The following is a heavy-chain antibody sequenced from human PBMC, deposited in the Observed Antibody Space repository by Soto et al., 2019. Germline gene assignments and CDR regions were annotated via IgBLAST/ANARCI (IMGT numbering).Heavy chain of an antibody. D-gene: IGHD3-10*01. CDR2: TYYRSKWYN. CDR3: ARHWFGELSGYYYMDV. CDR1: GDSVSSNSAA. V-gene: IGHV6-1*01. Sequence: PSQTLSLTCAISGDSVSSNSAAWNWIRQSPSRGLEWLGRTYYRSKWYNDYAVSVKSRITINPDTSKNQFSLQLNSVTPEDTAVYYCARHWFGELSGYYYMDVWGKGTTVTVSS. J-gene: IGHJ6*03.